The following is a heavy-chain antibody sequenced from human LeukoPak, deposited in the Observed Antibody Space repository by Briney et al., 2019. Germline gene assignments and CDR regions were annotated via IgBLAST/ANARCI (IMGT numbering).Heavy chain of an antibody. CDR1: GGPISNYY. CDR3: ARSRGLAGAATVIDY. Sequence: SETLSLTCTVSGGPISNYYWTWIRQSPGQGLEWIGYVYNSGITDYNPSLKSRLTISVDTSKNQFSLKLSSMTAADTAVHYCARSRGLAGAATVIDYWGQGTLVTVSS. CDR2: VYNSGIT. D-gene: IGHD6-25*01. J-gene: IGHJ4*02. V-gene: IGHV4-59*08.